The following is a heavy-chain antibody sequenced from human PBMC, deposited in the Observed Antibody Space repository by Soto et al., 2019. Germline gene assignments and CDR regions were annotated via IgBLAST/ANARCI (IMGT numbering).Heavy chain of an antibody. Sequence: PGGSLILSCAASGFTFSNAWMSWVRQAPGKGLEWVGRIKGEADGGTTDYAAPVKGRITISRDHSKDTLYLQMNSLKTEDTAVYYCTTGLSNGYYNFDYWGQGTPVTVSS. D-gene: IGHD3-22*01. CDR3: TTGLSNGYYNFDY. CDR1: GFTFSNAW. CDR2: IKGEADGGTT. V-gene: IGHV3-15*01. J-gene: IGHJ4*02.